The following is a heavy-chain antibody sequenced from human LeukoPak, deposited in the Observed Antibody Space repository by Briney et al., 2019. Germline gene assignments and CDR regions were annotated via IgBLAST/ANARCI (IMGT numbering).Heavy chain of an antibody. CDR1: GFTFSSYA. J-gene: IGHJ4*02. CDR3: ARTTVTTFDY. D-gene: IGHD4-11*01. Sequence: GGSLRLSCAASGFTFSSYAMHWVRQAPGKGLEWVAVISYDGSNKYYADSVKGRFTISRDNSKNTLYLQMNSLRAEDTAVYYCARTTVTTFDYWGQGTLVTVSS. V-gene: IGHV3-30-3*01. CDR2: ISYDGSNK.